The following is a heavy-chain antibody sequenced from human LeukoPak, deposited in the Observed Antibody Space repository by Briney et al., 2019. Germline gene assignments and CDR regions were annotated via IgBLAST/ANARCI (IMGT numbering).Heavy chain of an antibody. CDR3: ARAARDGYNS. CDR1: GFTFSDYR. Sequence: PGGSLRLSCAASGFTFSDYRMHWVRQAPGKGPEYVSGISNGGSTFYANSVKGRFTVSRDNSKNTLYLQMNSLRAEDMAVYYCARAARDGYNSWGQGTLVTVSS. J-gene: IGHJ5*02. V-gene: IGHV3-64*01. D-gene: IGHD5-24*01. CDR2: ISNGGST.